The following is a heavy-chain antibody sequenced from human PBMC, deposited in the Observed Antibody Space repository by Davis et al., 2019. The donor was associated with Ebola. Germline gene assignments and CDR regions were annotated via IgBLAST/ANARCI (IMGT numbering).Heavy chain of an antibody. V-gene: IGHV3-30*03. CDR1: GFTFSSYS. D-gene: IGHD5/OR15-5a*01. Sequence: GGSLRLSCAASGFTFSSYSMNWVRQAPGKGLEWVAVISYDGSNKYYADSVKGRFTISRDNSKNTLYLQMNSLRAEDTAVYYCARGSTLALYYFDYWGQGTLVTVSS. CDR3: ARGSTLALYYFDY. CDR2: ISYDGSNK. J-gene: IGHJ4*02.